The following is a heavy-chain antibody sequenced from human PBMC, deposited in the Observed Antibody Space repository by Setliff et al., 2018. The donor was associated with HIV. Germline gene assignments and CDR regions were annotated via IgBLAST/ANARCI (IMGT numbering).Heavy chain of an antibody. CDR2: IHKDGSEK. Sequence: TFSGYAMSWVRQSPGKGLEWVANIHKDGSEKYYADSVKGRFTISRDNSKNTLYLQMNSLRAEDTAVYYCARDSVPDILTYYNFWSGSAGGAFDIWGQGTMVTVSS. CDR1: TFSGYA. J-gene: IGHJ3*02. V-gene: IGHV3-7*01. CDR3: ARDSVPDILTYYNFWSGSAGGAFDI. D-gene: IGHD3-3*01.